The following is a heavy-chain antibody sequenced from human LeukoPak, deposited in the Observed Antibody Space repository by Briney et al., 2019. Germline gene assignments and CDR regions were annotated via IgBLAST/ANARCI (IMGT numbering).Heavy chain of an antibody. CDR3: ASLHSWLNWFDL. D-gene: IGHD3-22*01. CDR2: IYYTGST. Sequence: SETLSLTCTGSGGSISDYYWSWIRQTPWKSLDLIGYIYYTGSTNYNPSLESRVTISVDTSKNQFSLRLRSVTAADTAVYYCASLHSWLNWFDLWGQGSPVTVSS. V-gene: IGHV4-59*01. CDR1: GGSISDYY. J-gene: IGHJ5*02.